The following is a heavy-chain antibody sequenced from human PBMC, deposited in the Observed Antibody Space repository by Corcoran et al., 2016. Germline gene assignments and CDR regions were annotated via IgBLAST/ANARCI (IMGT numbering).Heavy chain of an antibody. CDR2: IYYSGST. V-gene: IGHV4-39*07. D-gene: IGHD3-3*01. CDR3: AGLLYDFWNAYSTFDF. Sequence: QLQLQESGPGQVKPSETLSLTCTVSGGSIRSSSYYWGWIRQPPGKGLEWIGSIYYSGSTYYNPSLKSRVSISIDKSNNQFSLKLSSVTAADTAVYYCAGLLYDFWNAYSTFDFWGQGTMVTVSS. J-gene: IGHJ3*01. CDR1: GGSIRSSSYY.